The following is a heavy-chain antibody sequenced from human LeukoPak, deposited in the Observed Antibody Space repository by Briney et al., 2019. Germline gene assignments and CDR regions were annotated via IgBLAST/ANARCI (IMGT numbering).Heavy chain of an antibody. CDR3: ARRNDFDI. Sequence: SETLSLTCTVSGGSITGYHWSWIRQPPGKGLEWIGYIYRSETTEYKPSLKSRVTISADTSKNQFSLKLTSVTAADTAIYYCARRNDFDIWGQGTMVTVSS. J-gene: IGHJ3*02. CDR2: IYRSETT. V-gene: IGHV4-59*08. CDR1: GGSITGYH.